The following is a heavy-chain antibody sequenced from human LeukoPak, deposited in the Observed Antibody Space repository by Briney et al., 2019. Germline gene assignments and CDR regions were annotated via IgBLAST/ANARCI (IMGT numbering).Heavy chain of an antibody. CDR3: AKDGLAAAGVFDY. CDR1: GFIFRSYA. CDR2: ISGSGGST. Sequence: GGSLRLSCAASGFIFRSYAMSWVRQAPGKGLEWVSGISGSGGSTYYADSVKGRFTISRDNSKNTLYLQMNSLRAEDTAVYYCAKDGLAAAGVFDYWGQGTLVTVSS. J-gene: IGHJ4*02. V-gene: IGHV3-23*01. D-gene: IGHD6-13*01.